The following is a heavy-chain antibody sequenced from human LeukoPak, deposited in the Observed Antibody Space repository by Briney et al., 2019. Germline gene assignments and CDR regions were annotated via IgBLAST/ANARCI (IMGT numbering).Heavy chain of an antibody. J-gene: IGHJ6*02. Sequence: SETLSLTCTVSGASISSYYWSWIRQPPGEGLEWIGYIYYSGSTNYNPSLKSRVTISVDTSKNQFSLKLSSATAADTAVYYCARHARSSSWSYYYYGMDVWGQGTTVTVSS. CDR2: IYYSGST. D-gene: IGHD6-13*01. V-gene: IGHV4-59*08. CDR1: GASISSYY. CDR3: ARHARSSSWSYYYYGMDV.